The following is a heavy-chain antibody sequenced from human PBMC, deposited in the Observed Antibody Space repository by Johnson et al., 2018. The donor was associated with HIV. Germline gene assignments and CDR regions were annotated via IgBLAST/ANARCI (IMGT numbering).Heavy chain of an antibody. J-gene: IGHJ3*02. CDR2: IWYDGSNT. Sequence: QVQLVESGGGVVQPGRSLRLSCAASGFTFSSYGMHWVRQAPGKGLEWAAVIWYDGSNTYYADSVKGRFTIPRDNSKNTLYLQMNSLRAEDTAVYYCATGYCSGGSCPRDAFDIWGQGTMVTVSS. CDR3: ATGYCSGGSCPRDAFDI. V-gene: IGHV3-33*01. CDR1: GFTFSSYG. D-gene: IGHD2-15*01.